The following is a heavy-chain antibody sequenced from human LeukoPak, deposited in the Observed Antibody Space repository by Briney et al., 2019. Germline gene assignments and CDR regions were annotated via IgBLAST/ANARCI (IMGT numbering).Heavy chain of an antibody. CDR3: ARGAPHFNWFDP. J-gene: IGHJ5*02. V-gene: IGHV1-69*05. CDR2: IIPIFGTA. Sequence: GASVKVSCKASGGTFSSYAISRVRQAPGQGLEWMGGIIPIFGTANYAQKFQGRVTITTDESTSTAYMELSSLRSEDTAVYYCARGAPHFNWFDPWGQGTLVTVSS. CDR1: GGTFSSYA. D-gene: IGHD2/OR15-2a*01.